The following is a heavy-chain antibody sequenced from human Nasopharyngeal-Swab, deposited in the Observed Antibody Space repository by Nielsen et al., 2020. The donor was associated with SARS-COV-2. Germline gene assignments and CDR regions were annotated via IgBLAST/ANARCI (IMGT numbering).Heavy chain of an antibody. D-gene: IGHD6-13*01. CDR3: ANRRGSSWHPYCFDY. V-gene: IGHV3-30*18. CDR1: GFTVSAFG. CDR2: ISYDGHTQ. Sequence: GGSLRLSCAASGFTVSAFGMHWVRQAPGEVLEWVAHISYDGHTQYYSDSVTGRFTISRDNSKNTLDLQMNSLRPEDTAVYYCANRRGSSWHPYCFDYWGQGTLVTVSS. J-gene: IGHJ4*02.